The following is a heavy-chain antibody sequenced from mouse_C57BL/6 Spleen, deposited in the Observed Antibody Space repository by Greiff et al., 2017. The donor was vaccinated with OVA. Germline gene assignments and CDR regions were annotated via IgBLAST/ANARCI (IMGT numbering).Heavy chain of an antibody. CDR3: ASHYGSSYAMDY. Sequence: VQLQQSGPELVKPGASVKISCKASGYSFTGYYMNWVKQSPEKSLEWIGDINPSTGGTTYNQKFKAKATLTVDKSSSTAYMQLKSLTSEDSAVYYCASHYGSSYAMDYLGQGTSVTVSS. J-gene: IGHJ4*01. CDR2: INPSTGGT. V-gene: IGHV1-42*01. CDR1: GYSFTGYY. D-gene: IGHD1-1*01.